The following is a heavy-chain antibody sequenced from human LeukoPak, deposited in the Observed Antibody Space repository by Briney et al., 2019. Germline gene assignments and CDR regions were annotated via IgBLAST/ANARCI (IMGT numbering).Heavy chain of an antibody. CDR3: ARDRRVVVVAARDNWFDP. CDR1: GGSFSGYY. J-gene: IGHJ5*02. V-gene: IGHV4-34*01. CDR2: IYYSGST. Sequence: SETLSLTCAVYGGSFSGYYWGWIRQPPGKGLEWIGSIYYSGSTYYNPSLRSRVTISVDTSKNQFSLKLSSVTAADTAVYYCARDRRVVVVAARDNWFDPWGQGTLVTVSS. D-gene: IGHD2-15*01.